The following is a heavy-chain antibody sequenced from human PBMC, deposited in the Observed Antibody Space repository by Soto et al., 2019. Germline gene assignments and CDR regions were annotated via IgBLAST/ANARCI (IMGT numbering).Heavy chain of an antibody. CDR2: IIPMFGTS. J-gene: IGHJ4*01. D-gene: IGHD2-2*02. V-gene: IGHV1-69*13. CDR1: GGTFSGYA. Sequence: SVKVSCKASGGTFSGYAISWVRQAPGQGLEWMGEIIPMFGTSNYAQKFQGRVTITADESTSTAYMELSSLRSEDTAVYYCARGSCSSTSCYKEYYFDLWG. CDR3: ARGSCSSTSCYKEYYFDL.